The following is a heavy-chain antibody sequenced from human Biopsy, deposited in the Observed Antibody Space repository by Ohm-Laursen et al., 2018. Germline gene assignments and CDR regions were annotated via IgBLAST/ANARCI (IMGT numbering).Heavy chain of an antibody. CDR1: GFPFHNYA. CDR2: ISDSGGST. Sequence: SLRLSCAASGFPFHNYAMNWVRQAPGKGLVWVSGISDSGGSTHYADSVKGRFSISRDTSKNTLYLQMNSLRAEDTAVYYCAKDVFGGFSGSTDYYACYFDSWGQGTLVTVSS. V-gene: IGHV3-23*01. CDR3: AKDVFGGFSGSTDYYACYFDS. J-gene: IGHJ4*02. D-gene: IGHD3-10*02.